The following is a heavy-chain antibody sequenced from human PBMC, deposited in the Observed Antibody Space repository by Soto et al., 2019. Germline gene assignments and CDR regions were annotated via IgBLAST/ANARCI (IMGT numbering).Heavy chain of an antibody. CDR2: ILPIFGTA. D-gene: IGHD5-12*01. CDR1: GGTFSSYA. J-gene: IGHJ3*02. V-gene: IGHV1-69*01. Sequence: QVQLVQSGAEVKKPGSSVKVSCKASGGTFSSYAISWVRQAPGQGLEWMGGILPIFGTANYAQKFQGRVTLPADESTIPAYMELGSPSPEEKAVYYCARCAQRGYQDRGGSAFDIWVQGTIVTVSA. CDR3: ARCAQRGYQDRGGSAFDI.